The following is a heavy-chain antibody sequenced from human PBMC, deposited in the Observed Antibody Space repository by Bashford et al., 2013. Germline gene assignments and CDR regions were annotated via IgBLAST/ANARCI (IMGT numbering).Heavy chain of an antibody. Sequence: GGSLRLSCAASGFTFSSYSMNWVRQAPGKGLEWVSYISSSSSTIYYADSVKGRFTISRDNAKNSLYLQMNSLRAEDTAVYYCARGNWFDPWGQGTLVTVSS. V-gene: IGHV3-48*01. J-gene: IGHJ5*02. CDR3: ARGNWFDP. CDR1: GFTFSSYS. CDR2: ISSSSSTI.